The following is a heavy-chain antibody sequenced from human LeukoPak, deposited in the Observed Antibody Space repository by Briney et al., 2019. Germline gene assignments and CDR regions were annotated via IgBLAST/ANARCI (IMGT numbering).Heavy chain of an antibody. CDR2: IWYDGSNK. J-gene: IGHJ4*02. D-gene: IGHD3-22*01. CDR1: GFTFSSYG. Sequence: GGSLRLSCAASGFTFSSYGMHWVRQAPGKGLEWVAVIWYDGSNKYYADSVKGRFTISRDNSKNTLYLQMNSLRAEDTAVYYCARDAFYDSSGIPGYWGQGTLVTVSS. CDR3: ARDAFYDSSGIPGY. V-gene: IGHV3-33*01.